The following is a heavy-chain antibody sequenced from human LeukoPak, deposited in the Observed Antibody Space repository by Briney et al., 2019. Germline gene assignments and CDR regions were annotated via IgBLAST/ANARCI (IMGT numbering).Heavy chain of an antibody. D-gene: IGHD6-13*01. V-gene: IGHV1-2*02. Sequence: GASVKVSCKASGYTFTGYYMHWVRQAPGQGLEWMGWINPNSGGTNYAQKFQGRVTMTRDTSISTAYMELSRLRSDDTAVYYCARDLRPSYYSSIMWEYWGQGTLVTVSS. J-gene: IGHJ4*02. CDR1: GYTFTGYY. CDR3: ARDLRPSYYSSIMWEY. CDR2: INPNSGGT.